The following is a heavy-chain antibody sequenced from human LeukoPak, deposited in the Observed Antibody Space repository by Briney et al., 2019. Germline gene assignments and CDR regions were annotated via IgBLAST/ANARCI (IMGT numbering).Heavy chain of an antibody. J-gene: IGHJ4*02. D-gene: IGHD4-23*01. CDR3: ARADYGGKSAGFDY. CDR1: GGSISSYY. Sequence: SETLSLTCTVSGGSISSYYWSWIRQPPGKGLEWIGRIYTSGSTNYNPSLKSRVTMSVDTSKNQFSLNLNSVTTADTAVYYCARADYGGKSAGFDYWGQGALVTVSS. CDR2: IYTSGST. V-gene: IGHV4-4*07.